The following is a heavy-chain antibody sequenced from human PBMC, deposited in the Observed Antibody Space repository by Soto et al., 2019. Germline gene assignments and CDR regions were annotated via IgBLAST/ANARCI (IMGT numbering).Heavy chain of an antibody. Sequence: VSGPTLVNPTQTLRLTCTFSGFSLSTSGMCVSWIRQPPGKALEWLARIDWDDDKYYSTSLKTRLTISKDTSKNQVVLTMTNMDPVDTATYYCARISSSPGTLDVWGKGTTVTVSS. CDR1: GFSLSTSGMC. J-gene: IGHJ6*04. CDR3: ARISSSPGTLDV. D-gene: IGHD3-10*01. V-gene: IGHV2-70*11. CDR2: IDWDDDK.